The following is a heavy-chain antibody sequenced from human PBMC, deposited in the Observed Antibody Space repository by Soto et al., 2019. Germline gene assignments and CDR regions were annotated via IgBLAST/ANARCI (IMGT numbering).Heavy chain of an antibody. CDR1: GGSLRSGGCS. J-gene: IGHJ3*02. D-gene: IGHD1-26*01. CDR2: IYYSGST. Sequence: PSETLSLTCAVSGGSLRSGGCSWSWLRQPPGKGLGWIVYIYYSGSTNYNPSLKSRVTISVDTSKNQYSLKLSAVTAADTAVYYCARSIVGATLDAFDIWGQGTMVTVSS. V-gene: IGHV4-61*08. CDR3: ARSIVGATLDAFDI.